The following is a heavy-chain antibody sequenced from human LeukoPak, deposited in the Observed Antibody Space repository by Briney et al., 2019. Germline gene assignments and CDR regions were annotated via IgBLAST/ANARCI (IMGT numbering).Heavy chain of an antibody. D-gene: IGHD1-1*01. Sequence: SPSFQGQVTISVDKAISTAYLQWSSLKASDTAMYFCARERNHDAFDIWGQGTMVTVSS. CDR3: ARERNHDAFDI. J-gene: IGHJ3*02. V-gene: IGHV5-51*01.